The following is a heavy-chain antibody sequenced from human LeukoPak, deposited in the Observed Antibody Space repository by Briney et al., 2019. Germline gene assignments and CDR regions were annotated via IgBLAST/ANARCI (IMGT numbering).Heavy chain of an antibody. Sequence: GGSLRLSCAASGFTFSSYAMSWVRQAPGKGLEWVSAISGSGGSTYYADSVKGRFTISRDNSKNTLYLQMNSLRVEDTAVYYCARAPSRSEQFDPWGQGTLVTVSS. CDR3: ARAPSRSEQFDP. D-gene: IGHD3-3*01. V-gene: IGHV3-23*01. J-gene: IGHJ5*02. CDR2: ISGSGGST. CDR1: GFTFSSYA.